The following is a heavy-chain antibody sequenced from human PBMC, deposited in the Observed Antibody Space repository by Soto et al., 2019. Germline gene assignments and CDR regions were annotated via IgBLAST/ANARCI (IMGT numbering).Heavy chain of an antibody. J-gene: IGHJ4*02. CDR3: ATDLNNGSGSPIVR. CDR1: GYTLTELS. Sequence: GASVKVSCKVSGYTLTELSMHWVRQAPGKGLEWMGGFDPEDGETIYAQKFQGRVTMTEDTSTDTAYMELSSLRSEDTAVYYCATDLNNGSGSPIVRWGQGTLVTVSS. V-gene: IGHV1-24*01. CDR2: FDPEDGET. D-gene: IGHD3-10*01.